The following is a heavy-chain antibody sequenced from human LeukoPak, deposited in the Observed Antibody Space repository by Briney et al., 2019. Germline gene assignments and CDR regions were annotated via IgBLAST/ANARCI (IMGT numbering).Heavy chain of an antibody. D-gene: IGHD6-13*01. CDR2: INPSAGSA. J-gene: IGHJ4*02. V-gene: IGHV1-46*01. Sequence: GASVKVSCKASGYTFTGYYMHWVRQAPGQGLEWMGIINPSAGSATYAQKFQGRVTMTRDMSTSTVYMDLSSLRSEDTAVYYCARDSPAAGKENFDYWGQGTLVTVSS. CDR3: ARDSPAAGKENFDY. CDR1: GYTFTGYY.